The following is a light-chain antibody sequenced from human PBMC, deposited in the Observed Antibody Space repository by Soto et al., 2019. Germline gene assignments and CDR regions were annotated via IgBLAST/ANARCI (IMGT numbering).Light chain of an antibody. CDR1: SSNIGAGYD. J-gene: IGLJ7*01. CDR3: QSYDSSLSGAV. V-gene: IGLV1-40*01. CDR2: GNS. Sequence: QSVLTQPPSVSGAPGQRVTISCTGSSSNIGAGYDVHWYKQLPGTAPKLLIYGNSNRPSGVPDRFSGSKSGTSASLAITGLQAADEADYYCQSYDSSLSGAVFGGGTQLTVL.